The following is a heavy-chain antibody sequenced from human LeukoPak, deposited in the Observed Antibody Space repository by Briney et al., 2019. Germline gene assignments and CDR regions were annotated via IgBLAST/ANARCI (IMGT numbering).Heavy chain of an antibody. J-gene: IGHJ4*02. V-gene: IGHV3-23*01. CDR3: AKDLGGDSHDY. D-gene: IGHD2-21*02. Sequence: PGGSLRLSCAASGFTFSHYGMTWVRQAPGKGLEWVSAISGSGGSTYYAGSVKGRFTISRDNSKNTLYLQMNSLRAEDTAVYYCAKDLGGDSHDYWGQGTLVTVSS. CDR2: ISGSGGST. CDR1: GFTFSHYG.